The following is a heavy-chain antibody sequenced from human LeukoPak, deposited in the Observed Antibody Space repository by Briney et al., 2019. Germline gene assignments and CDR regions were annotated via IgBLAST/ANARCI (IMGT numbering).Heavy chain of an antibody. Sequence: GGSLRLSCAASGFAFSSYSMTWVRQPPGKGLEWVAVISYDGSNKYYADSVKGRFTISRDNSKNTLYLQMNSLRAEDTAVYYCARDLALGSSWYVCKWWGQGTLVTVSS. CDR3: ARDLALGSSWYVCKW. CDR2: ISYDGSNK. D-gene: IGHD6-13*01. J-gene: IGHJ4*02. V-gene: IGHV3-30-3*01. CDR1: GFAFSSYS.